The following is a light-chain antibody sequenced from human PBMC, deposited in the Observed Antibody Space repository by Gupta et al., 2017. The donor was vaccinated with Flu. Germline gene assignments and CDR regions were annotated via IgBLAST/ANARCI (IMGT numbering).Light chain of an antibody. CDR1: AMGGKS. CDR2: DDY. CDR3: QVWDGSSDHWV. J-gene: IGLJ3*02. Sequence: GKTARITGGGDAMGGKSVHWYKQKPGQAPVLVVYDDYDRPSGIPERFSGSNPGNTATLIISRVEAGDEADYYCQVWDGSSDHWVFGGGTKLIVL. V-gene: IGLV3-21*03.